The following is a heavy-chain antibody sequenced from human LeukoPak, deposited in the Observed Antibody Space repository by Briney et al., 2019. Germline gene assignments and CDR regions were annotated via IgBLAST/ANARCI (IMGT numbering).Heavy chain of an antibody. CDR1: GFTFSAYA. V-gene: IGHV3-23*01. CDR3: ARDLHYYVAMDL. CDR2: IGSDNKP. J-gene: IGHJ6*02. D-gene: IGHD3-10*02. Sequence: RAGGSLRLSCEASGFTFSAYAMTWVRQAPGKGLEWVSSIGSDNKPHYSESVKGRFAISRDNSKNTLFLQLHNLRVEDTALYYCARDLHYYVAMDLWGQGTTVTVS.